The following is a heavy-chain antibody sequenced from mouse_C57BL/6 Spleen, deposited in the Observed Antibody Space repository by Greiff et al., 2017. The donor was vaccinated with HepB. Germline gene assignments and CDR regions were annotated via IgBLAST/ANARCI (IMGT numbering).Heavy chain of an antibody. Sequence: EVQVVESGGGLVQPGGSLKLSCAASGFTFSDYYMYWVRQTPEKRLEWVAYISNGGGSTYYPDTVKGRFTISRDNAKNTLYLQMSRLKSEDTAMYYCARHYYYGSSYGFDYWGQGTTLTVSS. CDR1: GFTFSDYY. D-gene: IGHD1-1*01. CDR2: ISNGGGST. J-gene: IGHJ2*01. CDR3: ARHYYYGSSYGFDY. V-gene: IGHV5-12*01.